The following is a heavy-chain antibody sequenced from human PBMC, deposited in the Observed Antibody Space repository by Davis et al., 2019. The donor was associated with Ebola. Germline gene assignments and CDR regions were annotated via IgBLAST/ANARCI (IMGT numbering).Heavy chain of an antibody. CDR2: ISAYNGNT. J-gene: IGHJ4*02. D-gene: IGHD2-15*01. Sequence: AASVTVSCKASGYTLPGYYMHWLRQAPGQGLEWMGWISAYNGNTNYAQKLQGRVTMTTDTSTGTAYLGLRSLRSDDTAVYYCARGGCSGGSCYSADYWGQGTLVTVSS. V-gene: IGHV1-18*04. CDR3: ARGGCSGGSCYSADY. CDR1: GYTLPGYY.